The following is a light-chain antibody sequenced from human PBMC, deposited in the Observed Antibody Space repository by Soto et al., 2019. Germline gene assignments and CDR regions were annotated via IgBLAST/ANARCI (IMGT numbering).Light chain of an antibody. CDR1: QSVRSNY. V-gene: IGKV3-20*01. Sequence: ETVLTQSPGTVSLSPGERATLSCTTSQSVRSNYLAWYQQKPVQAPRLLIYGVFSRATGIPDRFSGSGSGTDFTLTISGLEPEDSAVYYCQHYDGSPRTFGQGTKLEI. CDR2: GVF. J-gene: IGKJ2*01. CDR3: QHYDGSPRT.